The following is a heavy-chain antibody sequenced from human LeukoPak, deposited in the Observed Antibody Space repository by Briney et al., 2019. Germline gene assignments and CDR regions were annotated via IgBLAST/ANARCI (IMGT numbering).Heavy chain of an antibody. CDR2: IYDSGST. CDR3: ARTRDFWSGYFDY. V-gene: IGHV4-30-2*01. D-gene: IGHD3-3*01. J-gene: IGHJ4*02. Sequence: PSQTLSLTCAVSGDSIRSGTNNWSWIRQPPGMGLVWIGYIYDSGSTYYNPSLQSRVTISVDTSKSQFSLKLSSVTAADTAVYYCARTRDFWSGYFDYWGQGILVTVSS. CDR1: GDSIRSGTNN.